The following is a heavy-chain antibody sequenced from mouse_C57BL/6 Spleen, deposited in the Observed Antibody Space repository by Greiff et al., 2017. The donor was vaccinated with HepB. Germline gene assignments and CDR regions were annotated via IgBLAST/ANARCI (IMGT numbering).Heavy chain of an antibody. CDR2: IDPETGGT. D-gene: IGHD2-3*01. V-gene: IGHV1-15*01. CDR3: TRWNGYYPWFAY. J-gene: IGHJ3*01. Sequence: QVTLKESGAELVRPGASVTLSCKASGYTFTDYEMHWVKQTPVHGLEWIGAIDPETGGTAYNQKFKGKAILTADKSSSTAYMELRSLTSEDSAVYYCTRWNGYYPWFAYWGQGTLVTVSA. CDR1: GYTFTDYE.